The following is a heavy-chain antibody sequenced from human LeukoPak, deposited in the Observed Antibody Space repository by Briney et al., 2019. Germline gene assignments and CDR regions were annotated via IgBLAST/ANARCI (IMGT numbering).Heavy chain of an antibody. V-gene: IGHV1-24*01. CDR1: GYSLTELC. CDR2: YDPEDGET. Sequence: ASVMVSCKVPGYSLTELCMNWVRQAPGKGLEWMGGYDPEDGETIYAQKFQGRVTMTEDTSTDTAYMELSSLRSEDTAVYYCATTGRGYSYGPRAAFDIWGQGIMVTVSS. D-gene: IGHD5-18*01. CDR3: ATTGRGYSYGPRAAFDI. J-gene: IGHJ3*02.